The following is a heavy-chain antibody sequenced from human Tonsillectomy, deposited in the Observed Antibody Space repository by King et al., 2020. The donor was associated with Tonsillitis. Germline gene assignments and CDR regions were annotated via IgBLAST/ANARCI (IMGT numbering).Heavy chain of an antibody. J-gene: IGHJ6*02. CDR1: GFTFSRYT. D-gene: IGHD2-2*01. V-gene: IGHV3-21*01. Sequence: VQLVESGGGLVKPGGSLRLSCAASGFTFSRYTMNWVRQAPGKGLEWVSFISSSSSYIYYADSVKGRFTISRDNAKNSLYLQMNSLRAEDTAVYYCARVVVPADYYYYGMDVWGQGTTVTVSS. CDR2: ISSSSSYI. CDR3: ARVVVPADYYYYGMDV.